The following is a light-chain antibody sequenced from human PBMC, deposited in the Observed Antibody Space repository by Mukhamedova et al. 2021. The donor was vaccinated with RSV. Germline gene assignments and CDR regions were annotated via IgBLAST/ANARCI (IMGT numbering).Light chain of an antibody. CDR2: GAS. CDR3: PQYGSSPKT. CDR1: VSSSY. J-gene: IGKJ1*01. V-gene: IGKV3-20*01. Sequence: VSSSYLAWYQQKPGQAPRLLIYGASSRATGIPDRFSGSGSGTDFTLTISRLEPEDFAVYYCPQYGSSPKTFGQGTKAEIK.